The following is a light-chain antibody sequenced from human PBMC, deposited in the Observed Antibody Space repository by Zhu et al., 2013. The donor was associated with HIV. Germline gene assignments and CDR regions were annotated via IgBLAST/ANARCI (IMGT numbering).Light chain of an antibody. CDR3: QAWDRNTYV. J-gene: IGLJ1*01. V-gene: IGLV3-1*01. CDR2: EDT. Sequence: SYELTQPPSVSVSPGQTASITCSGDKLGDKFGCWYQQKPGQSPVLVIYEDTKRPSGIPERFSGSNSGNTATLTISGTQAMDEADYYCQAWDRNTYVFGTGTKVTVL. CDR1: KLGDKF.